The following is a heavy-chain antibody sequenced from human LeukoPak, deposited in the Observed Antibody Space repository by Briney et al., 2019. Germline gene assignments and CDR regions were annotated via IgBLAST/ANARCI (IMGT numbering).Heavy chain of an antibody. Sequence: ASVKVSCKASGYTFTSYGISWVRQAPGQGLEWMGGIIPIFGTANYAQKFQGRVTITADESTSTAYMELSSLRSEDTAVYYCARDSPYYGSGSYIDWGQGTLVTVSS. CDR3: ARDSPYYGSGSYID. D-gene: IGHD3-10*01. CDR2: IIPIFGTA. CDR1: GYTFTSYG. V-gene: IGHV1-69*13. J-gene: IGHJ4*02.